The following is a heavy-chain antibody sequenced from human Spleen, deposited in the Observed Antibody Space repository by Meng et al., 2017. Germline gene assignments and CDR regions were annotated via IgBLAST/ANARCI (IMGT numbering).Heavy chain of an antibody. J-gene: IGHJ4*02. D-gene: IGHD1-20*01. Sequence: GGSLRLSCAASGFTFSSYAMHWVRQAPGKGLEWVSGISWKSGTIDYADSVKGRFTISRDNAKNSLYLQMNSLRPEDTALYYCAKDKFLGMTLFDSWGQGTLVTVSS. CDR2: ISWKSGTI. CDR1: GFTFSSYA. CDR3: AKDKFLGMTLFDS. V-gene: IGHV3-9*01.